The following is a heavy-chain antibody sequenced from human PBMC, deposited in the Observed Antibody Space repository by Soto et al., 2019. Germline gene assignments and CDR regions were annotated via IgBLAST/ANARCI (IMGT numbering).Heavy chain of an antibody. CDR1: GCSISRGSYY. CDR2: IYYSRST. V-gene: IGHV4-61*05. Sequence: SETMCRTFTVSGCSISRGSYYRSCIREQAGKVVERLRYIYYSRSTDYNPSLKSLLTISVDKAKNQVSLKLSSVTAAYRPVYYCPRGGRAPRLPNQFHPRGQRPLVNVS. CDR3: PRGGRAPRLPNQFHP. J-gene: IGHJ5*02.